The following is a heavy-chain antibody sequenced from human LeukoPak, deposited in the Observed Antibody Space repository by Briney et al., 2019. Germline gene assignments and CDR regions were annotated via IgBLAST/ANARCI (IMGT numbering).Heavy chain of an antibody. Sequence: HPGGSLRLSCAASGFTFSSCGMQWVRQAPGKGLEWVAVISFDGSDKYYADSVKGRFTISRDNSKNALYLQMNSLRAEDTAVYYCARVPSSAWFDSWGQGTLVTVSS. J-gene: IGHJ5*01. CDR2: ISFDGSDK. V-gene: IGHV3-30*03. CDR1: GFTFSSCG. CDR3: ARVPSSAWFDS.